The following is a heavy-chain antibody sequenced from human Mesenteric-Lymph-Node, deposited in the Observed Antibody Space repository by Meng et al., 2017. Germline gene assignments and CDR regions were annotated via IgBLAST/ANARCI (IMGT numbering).Heavy chain of an antibody. D-gene: IGHD4-17*01. CDR2: IYHSGST. CDR3: AKDSYDYGDSPYYYYYGMDV. Sequence: SETLSLTCTVSGYSISSGYYWGWIRQPPGKGLEWIGSIYHSGSTYYNPSLKSRVTISVDTSKNQFSLKLSSVTAADTAVYYCAKDSYDYGDSPYYYYYGMDVWGQGTTVTVSS. J-gene: IGHJ6*02. V-gene: IGHV4-38-2*02. CDR1: GYSISSGYY.